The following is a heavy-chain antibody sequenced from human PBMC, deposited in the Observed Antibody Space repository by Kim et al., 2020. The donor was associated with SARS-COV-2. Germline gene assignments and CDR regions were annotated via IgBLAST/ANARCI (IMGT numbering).Heavy chain of an antibody. CDR1: GYTFTGYY. CDR3: YRNFYDSECRYYYYGMDV. J-gene: IGHJ6*01. CDR2: ITPKSGGT. Sequence: ASVKVSCKASGYTFTGYYMHWVRQAPGPGLELMGWITPKSGGTNYAEKFQGWVTMTRDTSISTAYIELSRLRSDDEAEYYCYRNFYDSECRYYYYGMDVW. V-gene: IGHV1-2*04. D-gene: IGHD3-22*01.